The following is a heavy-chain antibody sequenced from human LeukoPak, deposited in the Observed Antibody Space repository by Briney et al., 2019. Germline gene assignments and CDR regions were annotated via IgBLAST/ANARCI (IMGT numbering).Heavy chain of an antibody. CDR1: GYTFISYQ. CDR2: IDPTGGST. CDR3: ARKGSSSCFDY. D-gene: IGHD6-6*01. Sequence: GASVKVSCKASGYTFISYQMHWVRQAPGQGLEWMGIIDPTGGSTSHAQKFQGRVTMTRDTSTSTAYMELSSLRSEDTAVYYCARKGSSSCFDYWGQGTLVTVSS. J-gene: IGHJ4*02. V-gene: IGHV1-46*01.